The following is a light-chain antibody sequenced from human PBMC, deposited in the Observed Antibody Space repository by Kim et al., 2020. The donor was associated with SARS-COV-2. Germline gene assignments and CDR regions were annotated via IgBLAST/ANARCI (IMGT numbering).Light chain of an antibody. CDR1: QSISSS. CDR3: QQYAYWRA. CDR2: GAS. V-gene: IGKV3-15*01. J-gene: IGKJ5*01. Sequence: SLSPGERSTLSGRASQSISSSFAWYQQKPGQAPRVLIYGASARATGVPARFSGSGSGTEFTLTISNLQSEDFAVYYCQQYAYWRAFGQGTRLEIK.